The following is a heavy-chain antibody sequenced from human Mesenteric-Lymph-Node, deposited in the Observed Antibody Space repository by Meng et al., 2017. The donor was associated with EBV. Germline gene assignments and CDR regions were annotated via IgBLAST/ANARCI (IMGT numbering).Heavy chain of an antibody. J-gene: IGHJ4*02. V-gene: IGHV3-30*18. CDR3: AKDKSMAGRYYFDY. CDR2: ISYDGSIE. CDR1: GFTFSSYG. Sequence: QVQLVESGGGGVPPGRSLRLAWVASGFTFSSYGIHWVRQAPGKGLEWVALISYDGSIEYYADSVKGRFTISRDNSKNTVYLQMYTLRAEDTAVYYCAKDKSMAGRYYFDYWGQGTLVTVSS. D-gene: IGHD6-19*01.